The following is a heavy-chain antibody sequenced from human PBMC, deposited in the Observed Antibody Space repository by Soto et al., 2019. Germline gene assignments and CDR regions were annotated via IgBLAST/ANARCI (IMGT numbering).Heavy chain of an antibody. V-gene: IGHV3-23*01. CDR1: GFTFSSYA. Sequence: EVQLLESGGGLVQPGGSLRLSCAASGFTFSSYAMSWVRQAPGKGLELVSAISGSGGSTYYADSVKGRFTISRDNSKNTLYLQMNSLRAEETAVYYCAKVRSTPGRVSKGCLDYWGQGTLVTVSS. J-gene: IGHJ4*02. CDR3: AKVRSTPGRVSKGCLDY. CDR2: ISGSGGST.